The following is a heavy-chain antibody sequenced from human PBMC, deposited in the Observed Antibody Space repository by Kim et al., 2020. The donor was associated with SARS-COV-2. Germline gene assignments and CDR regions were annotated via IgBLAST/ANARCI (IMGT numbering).Heavy chain of an antibody. Sequence: SEKGRFTISRDNAKNSLYLKMNSLRAEDTAVYHCARVLYSSGWYGGFDYWGQGTLVTVSS. D-gene: IGHD6-19*01. CDR3: ARVLYSSGWYGGFDY. J-gene: IGHJ4*02. V-gene: IGHV3-20*01.